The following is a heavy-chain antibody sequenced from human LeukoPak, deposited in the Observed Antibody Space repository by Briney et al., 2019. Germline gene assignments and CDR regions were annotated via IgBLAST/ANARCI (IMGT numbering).Heavy chain of an antibody. Sequence: SETLSLTCTVSGGSISSSSYFWGWIRQPPGKGLEWIGSIYFSGSNYNNPSLKSRVTISVDTSKNQFSLKLSSVTAADTAVYYCATNYYDSGGYSHFDYWGQGALVAVSS. J-gene: IGHJ4*02. CDR2: IYFSGSN. CDR3: ATNYYDSGGYSHFDY. V-gene: IGHV4-39*01. CDR1: GGSISSSSYF. D-gene: IGHD3-22*01.